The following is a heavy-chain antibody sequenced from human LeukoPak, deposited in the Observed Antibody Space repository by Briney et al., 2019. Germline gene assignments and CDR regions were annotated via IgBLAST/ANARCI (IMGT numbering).Heavy chain of an antibody. V-gene: IGHV1-69*05. Sequence: SVKVSCKASGGTFSSYAISWVRQATGQGLEWMGGIIPIFGTANYAQKFQGRVTITTDESTSTAYMELSSLRSEDTAVYYCARAGVGDYFRFDYWGQGTLVTVSS. CDR2: IIPIFGTA. CDR1: GGTFSSYA. CDR3: ARAGVGDYFRFDY. D-gene: IGHD1-26*01. J-gene: IGHJ4*02.